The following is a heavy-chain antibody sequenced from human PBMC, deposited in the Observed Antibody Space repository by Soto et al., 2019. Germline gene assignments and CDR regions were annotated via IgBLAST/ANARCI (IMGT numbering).Heavy chain of an antibody. CDR2: INPKSGVT. Sequence: ASVKVSCKASGYSFIGYYMHWVRQAPGQGLEWMGWINPKSGVTNYAQKFQGRVTMTRDTSITTAYMELSSLRSDDTGVYYCARGDVNWFDPWGQGTLVTVSS. CDR3: ARGDVNWFDP. CDR1: GYSFIGYY. V-gene: IGHV1-2*02. D-gene: IGHD2-21*02. J-gene: IGHJ5*02.